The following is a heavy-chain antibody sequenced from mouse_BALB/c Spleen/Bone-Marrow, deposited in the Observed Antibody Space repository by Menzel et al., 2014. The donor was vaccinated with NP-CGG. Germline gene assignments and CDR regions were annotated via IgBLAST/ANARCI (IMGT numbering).Heavy chain of an antibody. CDR1: GDSITDAY. CDR2: MSYSGNT. V-gene: IGHV3-8*02. D-gene: IGHD3-3*01. J-gene: IGHJ2*01. CDR3: ARGTGYYFDY. Sequence: VQLKESGPSLVKPSQTLSLTCSVTGDSITDAYWNWIRKFPGNKIDYMGYMSYSGNTYYNPSLKSRISITRDTSKNQFYLQLNSVTTEDTATYFCARGTGYYFDYWGQGTTLTVSS.